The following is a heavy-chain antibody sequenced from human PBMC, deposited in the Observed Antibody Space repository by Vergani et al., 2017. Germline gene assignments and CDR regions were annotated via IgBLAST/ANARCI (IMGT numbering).Heavy chain of an antibody. CDR1: GFTLRSYA. V-gene: IGHV3-30*03. J-gene: IGHJ1*01. CDR2: ISNDATKE. Sequence: QVELVESGGGVVQPGGSLRLPCAASGFTLRSYAMHWVRQAPGKGLEWVAVISNDATKEKYADSVKGRFTISRDNSKNTLYLQLSSLRAEDTAVYYCARLTHSCPGNWGQGSLVTVSS. CDR3: ARLTHSCPGN. D-gene: IGHD1-26*01.